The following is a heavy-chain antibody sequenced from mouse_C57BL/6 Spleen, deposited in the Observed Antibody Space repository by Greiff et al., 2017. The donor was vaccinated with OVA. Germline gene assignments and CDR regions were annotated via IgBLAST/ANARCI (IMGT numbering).Heavy chain of an antibody. CDR3: ARGITTVVATDYYAMDY. D-gene: IGHD1-1*01. J-gene: IGHJ4*01. CDR2: IYPGDGDT. Sequence: VKLVESGAELVKPGASVKISCKASGYAFSSYWMNWVKQRPGKGLEWIGQIYPGDGDTNYNGKFKGKATLTADKSSSTAYMQLSSLTSEDSAVYFCARGITTVVATDYYAMDYWGQGTSVTVSS. CDR1: GYAFSSYW. V-gene: IGHV1-80*01.